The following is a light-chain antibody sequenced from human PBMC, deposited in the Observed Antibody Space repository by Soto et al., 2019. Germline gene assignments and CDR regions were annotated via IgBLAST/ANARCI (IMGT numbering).Light chain of an antibody. V-gene: IGKV1-27*01. CDR2: GTS. Sequence: DIQMTQSPSSVSASVGDRVTITCRASQDISNYLAWYQQKPGKVPKLLIYGTSTFQSGVPSRFSASGSGTDFTLTISSLQPEDVATYYCQKFNIAPFTFGPGTKVDI. CDR3: QKFNIAPFT. J-gene: IGKJ3*01. CDR1: QDISNY.